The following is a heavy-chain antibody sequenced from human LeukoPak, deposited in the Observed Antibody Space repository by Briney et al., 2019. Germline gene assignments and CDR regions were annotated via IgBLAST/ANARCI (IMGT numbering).Heavy chain of an antibody. CDR2: IKSKTAGGTT. D-gene: IGHD6-6*01. CDR3: TTSPYARLDY. J-gene: IGHJ4*02. CDR1: GFTFNDAW. V-gene: IGHV3-15*01. Sequence: GGSLRLSCVASGFTFNDAWMSWVRQAPGKGLEWVGRIKSKTAGGTTDYAAPVKGRFTISRDDSKDTLYLQMNSLETEDTAVYYCTTSPYARLDYWGQGTLVTVSS.